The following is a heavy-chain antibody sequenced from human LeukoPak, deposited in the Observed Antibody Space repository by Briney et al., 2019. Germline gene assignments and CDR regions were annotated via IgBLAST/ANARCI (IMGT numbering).Heavy chain of an antibody. V-gene: IGHV3-33*01. CDR2: IWCDGSDK. CDR3: ARESRDAFDI. J-gene: IGHJ3*02. CDR1: GITFSSYG. Sequence: GGSLRLSCAASGITFSSYGMHWVRQAPGKGLEWVAVIWCDGSDKYYVDSVKGRFTISRDNSKNTLYLQMNSLRAEDTAFYYCARESRDAFDIWGQGSMVTVSS.